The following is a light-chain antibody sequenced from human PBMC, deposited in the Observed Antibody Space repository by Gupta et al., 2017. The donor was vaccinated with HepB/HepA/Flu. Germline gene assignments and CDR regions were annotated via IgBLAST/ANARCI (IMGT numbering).Light chain of an antibody. Sequence: QLVLTQSPPASASLGASVKLTCTLSSGHSSYAIEWHQQQPERGPRYLMKRTRDRSSSQGDADPGRFSGASSGAERYLTISSVQSADDSDDYCQTWGPGMQVFGGGTKLTVL. CDR2: RTRDRSS. V-gene: IGLV4-69*02. J-gene: IGLJ3*02. CDR1: SGHSSYA. CDR3: QTWGPGMQV.